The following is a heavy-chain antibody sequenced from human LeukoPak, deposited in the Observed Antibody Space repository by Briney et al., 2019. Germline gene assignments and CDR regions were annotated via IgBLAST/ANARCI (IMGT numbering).Heavy chain of an antibody. V-gene: IGHV1-3*01. D-gene: IGHD2-15*01. J-gene: IGHJ5*02. CDR1: GYTFTSYA. CDR2: INAGNGNT. Sequence: GASVKVSYKASGYTFTSYAMHWVRQAPGQRLEWMGWINAGNGNTKYSQKFQGRVTITRDTSASTAYMELSSLRSEDTAVYYCARVRTPSWFDPWGQGTLVTVSS. CDR3: ARVRTPSWFDP.